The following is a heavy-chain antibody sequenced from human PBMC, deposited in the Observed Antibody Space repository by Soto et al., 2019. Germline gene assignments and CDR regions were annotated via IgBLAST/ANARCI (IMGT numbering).Heavy chain of an antibody. J-gene: IGHJ2*01. V-gene: IGHV3-30*18. CDR1: GFTLRNKG. Sequence: QVQLVESGGGVVQPGRSLRLSCAVSGFTLRNKGWHWVGKSPGKGLEGLPVVSFDGRDENYANSVKGRFTVSRDNSRNTVYLQMNSLKDEDTAVYYCAKLCRSLGFGSMRYFDSSDSDWYLDLWGRGTLVTVSS. CDR2: VSFDGRDE. D-gene: IGHD3-22*01. CDR3: AKLCRSLGFGSMRYFDSSDSDWYLDL.